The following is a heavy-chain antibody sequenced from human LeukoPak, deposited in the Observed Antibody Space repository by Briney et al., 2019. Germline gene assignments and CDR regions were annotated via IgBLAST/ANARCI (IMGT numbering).Heavy chain of an antibody. D-gene: IGHD6-13*01. Sequence: ASVKVSCKASGYSFTSYDMHWVRQAPGQGLEWMGMINPSGGSTSYAQKFQGRVTMTRDTSTSTAYMELRSLRSDDTAVYYCAREYSSSWYEFDYWGQGTLVTVSS. CDR1: GYSFTSYD. V-gene: IGHV1-46*01. CDR3: AREYSSSWYEFDY. J-gene: IGHJ4*02. CDR2: INPSGGST.